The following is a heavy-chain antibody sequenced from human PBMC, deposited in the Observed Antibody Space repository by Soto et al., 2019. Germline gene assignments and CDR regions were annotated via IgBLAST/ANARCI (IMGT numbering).Heavy chain of an antibody. J-gene: IGHJ4*02. CDR3: AKSLGATEN. Sequence: GGSLRLSCEASGITFSSYAMNWARQAPGKGLEWVSSISGSGGSTYYADSVKGRFTLSRDNSKNTLYLQMNSLRAEDTAVYYCAKSLGATENWGQGTLVTVSS. CDR2: ISGSGGST. D-gene: IGHD1-26*01. V-gene: IGHV3-23*01. CDR1: GITFSSYA.